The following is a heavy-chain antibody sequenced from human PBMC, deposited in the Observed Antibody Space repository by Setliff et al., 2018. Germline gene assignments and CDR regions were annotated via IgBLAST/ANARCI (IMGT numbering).Heavy chain of an antibody. J-gene: IGHJ5*02. CDR2: IYHSGST. V-gene: IGHV4-4*02. CDR1: GGSISSSNW. D-gene: IGHD2-21*01. CDR3: ARHNHALFDWCDP. Sequence: SETLSLTCAVSGGSISSSNWWSWVRQPPGKGLEWIGEIYHSGSTNYNPSLKSRVTISVDKSKNQFSLKLSSVTAADTAVYYCARHNHALFDWCDPWGQGTLVTVSS.